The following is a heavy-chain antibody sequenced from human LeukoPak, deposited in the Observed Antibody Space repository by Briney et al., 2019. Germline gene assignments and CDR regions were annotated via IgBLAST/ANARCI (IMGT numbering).Heavy chain of an antibody. CDR3: AKDGGTVTHIWGYFYFDY. CDR1: GFTFSSYC. CDR2: IRYHGSNK. Sequence: GGSLRLSSAASGFTFSSYCMHWVRQAPGKGLEWVPFIRYHGSNKNYADSVKGRFTISGDNSKNTLYLQMNSLRAEDTAVYYWAKDGGTVTHIWGYFYFDYWGQGTPGTVSS. J-gene: IGHJ4*02. V-gene: IGHV3-30*02. D-gene: IGHD4-17*01.